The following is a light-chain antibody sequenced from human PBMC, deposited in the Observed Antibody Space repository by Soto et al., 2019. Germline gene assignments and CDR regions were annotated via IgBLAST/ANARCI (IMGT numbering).Light chain of an antibody. J-gene: IGLJ2*01. CDR3: SSYTNTFTWV. CDR1: SSDVGGHNF. CDR2: EVT. V-gene: IGLV2-14*01. Sequence: QSALTQPASVSGSPGQSITISCTGTSSDVGGHNFVSWYQHHPGKAPKLMIYEVTNRPSGVSDRFSGSKSGNTASLTISGLQAEDEADYYCSSYTNTFTWVFGGGTKLTVL.